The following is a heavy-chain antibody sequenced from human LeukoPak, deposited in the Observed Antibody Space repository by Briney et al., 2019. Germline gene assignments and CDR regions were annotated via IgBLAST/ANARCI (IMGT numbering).Heavy chain of an antibody. CDR1: GSTFSRYW. D-gene: IGHD3-3*01. Sequence: GGSLRLSCAVSGSTFSRYWMTWVRQAPGKGLEWVASISKDGNNRLYAESLKGRLNISRDTSKNTVFLEINSLGHNDTALYYCARAENFWSGLLDYWGQGTLVTVSS. CDR3: ARAENFWSGLLDY. J-gene: IGHJ4*02. CDR2: ISKDGNNR. V-gene: IGHV3-30*03.